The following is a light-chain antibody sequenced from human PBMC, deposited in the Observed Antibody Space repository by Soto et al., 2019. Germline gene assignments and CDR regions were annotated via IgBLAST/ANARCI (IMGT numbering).Light chain of an antibody. Sequence: VLTQSPATLSLSQGERATLSGRAGRSFASSYLAWYQHKPGQAPRLLIYAASISIDWAQDLYGIPARFSGSGSGADFTLTISSLEPEDFAVYYCQQRSNWQTFGQGTKVDIK. V-gene: IGKV3D-11*02. CDR1: RSFASSY. CDR2: AAS. J-gene: IGKJ1*01. CDR3: QQRSNWQT.